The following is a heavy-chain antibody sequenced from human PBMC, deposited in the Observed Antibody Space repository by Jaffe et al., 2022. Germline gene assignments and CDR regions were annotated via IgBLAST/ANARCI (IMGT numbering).Heavy chain of an antibody. CDR1: GYSISSAYY. D-gene: IGHD5-18*01. Sequence: QVQLQESGPGLVKPSETLSLTCAVSGYSISSAYYWGWIRQPPGKGLEWIGSIYHSGSTYYNPSLKSRVTISVDTSKNQFSLKLTSVTAADTAVYYCARGEPERGYYYGRGYYFDYWGQGTLVTVSS. CDR3: ARGEPERGYYYGRGYYFDY. J-gene: IGHJ4*02. V-gene: IGHV4-38-2*01. CDR2: IYHSGST.